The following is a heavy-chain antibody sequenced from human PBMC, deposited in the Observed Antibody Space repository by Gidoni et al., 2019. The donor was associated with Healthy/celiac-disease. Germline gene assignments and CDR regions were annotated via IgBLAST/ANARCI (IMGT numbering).Heavy chain of an antibody. J-gene: IGHJ6*02. CDR2: ISDDVINK. Sequence: QVQLGESGGGVVQPGRSLRLSCAASGFTFSSYAMHWVRQAPGKGLGLLSVISDDVINKYYADSVKGRFTISRDNSKNTLYLQMYSLIAEDTAVYYCARDMLEEGDYGDYVPYYYYYYGMDVWGQGTTVTVSS. CDR1: GFTFSSYA. D-gene: IGHD4-17*01. CDR3: ARDMLEEGDYGDYVPYYYYYYGMDV. V-gene: IGHV3-30-3*01.